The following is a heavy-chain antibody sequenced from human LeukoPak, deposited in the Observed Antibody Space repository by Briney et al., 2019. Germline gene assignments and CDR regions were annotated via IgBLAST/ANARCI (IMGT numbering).Heavy chain of an antibody. CDR1: GGSISSHY. CDR3: ARDQCSSTSCYMFGY. D-gene: IGHD2-2*02. V-gene: IGHV4-59*11. J-gene: IGHJ4*02. Sequence: SETLSLTCTVSGGSISSHYWSWIRQPPGKGLEWIGYIYYSGSTNYNPSLKSRVTISVDTSKNQFSLKLSSVTVADTAVYYCARDQCSSTSCYMFGYWGQGTLVTVSS. CDR2: IYYSGST.